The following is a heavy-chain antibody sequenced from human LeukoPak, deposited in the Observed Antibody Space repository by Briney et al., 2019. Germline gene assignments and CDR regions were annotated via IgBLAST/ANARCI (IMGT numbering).Heavy chain of an antibody. D-gene: IGHD2-15*01. J-gene: IGHJ4*02. V-gene: IGHV1-46*01. CDR2: INPSGGST. CDR3: ARGDIVVVVAAPGGLDY. Sequence: ASVKVSCKASGYTFTSYYMHWVRQAPGQGLEWMGLINPSGGSTSYAQKFQGRVTMTRDTSTSTVYMELSSLRSEDTAVYYCARGDIVVVVAAPGGLDYWGQGTLVTVSS. CDR1: GYTFTSYY.